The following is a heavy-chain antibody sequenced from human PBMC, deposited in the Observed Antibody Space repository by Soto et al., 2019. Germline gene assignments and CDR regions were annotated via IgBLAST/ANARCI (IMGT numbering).Heavy chain of an antibody. V-gene: IGHV3-53*01. CDR2: IYSEGTP. Sequence: PWGSLRLSCAASGFTVCSNYIISVRQSPFKWLEWVSVIYSEGTPYYADSVKGRFTISRENSNNTLYLHMNNLRAEDTAVYYCARSTYYDILTGSYYYYAMDVWGQGPRSPSP. CDR1: GFTVCSNY. CDR3: ARSTYYDILTGSYYYYAMDV. D-gene: IGHD3-9*01. J-gene: IGHJ6*02.